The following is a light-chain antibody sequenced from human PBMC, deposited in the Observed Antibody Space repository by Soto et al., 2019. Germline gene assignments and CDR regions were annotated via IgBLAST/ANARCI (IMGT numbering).Light chain of an antibody. CDR1: SSDVGCYNL. V-gene: IGLV2-23*01. Sequence: QSVLTQPASVSGSPGQSITISCTGTSSDVGCYNLVSWYQQHPGKAPKLMIYEGSKRPSGVSNRFSGSKSGNTASLTISGLQAEDEADYYCCSYAGSSTYVFGNGTK. CDR3: CSYAGSSTYV. CDR2: EGS. J-gene: IGLJ1*01.